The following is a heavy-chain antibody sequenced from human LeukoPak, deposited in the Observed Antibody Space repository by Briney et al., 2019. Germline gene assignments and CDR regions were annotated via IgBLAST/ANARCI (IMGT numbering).Heavy chain of an antibody. CDR1: GFTFSNYG. D-gene: IGHD3-10*01. V-gene: IGHV3-23*01. CDR3: AKDVTGSGSYSDY. J-gene: IGHJ4*02. Sequence: PGGSLRLSCAASGFTFSNYGMSWVRQSPGKGLEWVSSINANGVSTDYADSVKGRFSISRDNSKNTLYPQMNSLRAEDTAVYYCAKDVTGSGSYSDYWGQGTLVTVSS. CDR2: INANGVST.